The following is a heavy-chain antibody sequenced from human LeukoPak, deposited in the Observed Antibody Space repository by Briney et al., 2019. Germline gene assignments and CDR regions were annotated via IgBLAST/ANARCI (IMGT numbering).Heavy chain of an antibody. CDR2: IYYSGST. Sequence: PSETLSLTCAVYGGSLSGYYWGGIRQPPGKGRDWIGTIYYSGSTYYNPSLKSRVTISVDTSKNQFSLKLSSVTAADTAVYYCARAIAARLHFDYWGQGTLVTVSS. D-gene: IGHD6-6*01. CDR3: ARAIAARLHFDY. J-gene: IGHJ4*02. V-gene: IGHV4-34*01. CDR1: GGSLSGYY.